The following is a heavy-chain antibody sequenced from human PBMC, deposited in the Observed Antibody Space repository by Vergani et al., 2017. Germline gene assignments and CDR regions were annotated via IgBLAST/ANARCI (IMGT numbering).Heavy chain of an antibody. J-gene: IGHJ4*02. D-gene: IGHD3-10*01. CDR3: AKDRVGTMVRGVEKDY. CDR1: GFTFSSYA. CDR2: ISYDGSNK. Sequence: QVQLVESGGGVVQPGRSLRLSCAASGFTFSSYAMHWVRQAPGKGLEWVAVISYDGSNKYYADSVKGRFTISRDNSKNTLYLQMNSLRAEDTAVYYCAKDRVGTMVRGVEKDYWGQGTLVTVSS. V-gene: IGHV3-30*04.